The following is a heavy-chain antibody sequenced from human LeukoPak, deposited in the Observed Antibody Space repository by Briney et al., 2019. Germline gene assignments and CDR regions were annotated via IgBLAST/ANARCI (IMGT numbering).Heavy chain of an antibody. D-gene: IGHD3-3*01. V-gene: IGHV3-20*04. CDR1: GFTFADYA. CDR2: INWNGDNT. Sequence: GGSLRLSCAASGFTFADYAMSWVRQAPGKGLEWVSGINWNGDNTGYGDSVKARFTISRDNAKNSLYLQMNSLRAEDTALYYCARSWRVPHYDLWSGYFDAFDIWGQGTMVTVSS. CDR3: ARSWRVPHYDLWSGYFDAFDI. J-gene: IGHJ3*02.